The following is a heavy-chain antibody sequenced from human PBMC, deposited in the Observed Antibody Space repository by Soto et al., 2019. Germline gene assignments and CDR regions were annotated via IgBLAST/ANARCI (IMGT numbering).Heavy chain of an antibody. V-gene: IGHV4-31*03. Sequence: QVPLQEAGPGLGKPSTTLSLTCPVSGGSISSGGYYWSWIRQHPGKGLEWIGYIYYSGTTYYNPSLKSRVTISLDTSKNQFSLKLSSVTAADTAVYYCARSVFPWGQGTLVTVSS. J-gene: IGHJ5*02. CDR1: GGSISSGGYY. CDR2: IYYSGTT. CDR3: ARSVFP. D-gene: IGHD3-3*01.